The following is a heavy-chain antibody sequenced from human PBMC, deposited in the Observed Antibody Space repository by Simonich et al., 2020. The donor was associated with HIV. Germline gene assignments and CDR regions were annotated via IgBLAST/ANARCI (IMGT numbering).Heavy chain of an antibody. CDR3: ARRHPTTVTTPYFDY. J-gene: IGHJ4*02. Sequence: QVQLQQWGAGLLKPSETLSLTGAVYGGSFSGYYWSGISPPPGKGLEWIGEINHSGSTNYNPSLKRRVTISVDTSKNQFSLKLSSVTAADTAVYYCARRHPTTVTTPYFDYWGQGTLVTVSS. V-gene: IGHV4-34*01. CDR2: INHSGST. CDR1: GGSFSGYY. D-gene: IGHD4-17*01.